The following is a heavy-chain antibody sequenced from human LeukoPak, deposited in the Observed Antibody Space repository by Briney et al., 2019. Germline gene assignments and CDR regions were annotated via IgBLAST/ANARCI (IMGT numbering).Heavy chain of an antibody. Sequence: PSETLSLTCTVSSGSISSYYWSWIRQPPGKALEYIGYIYYSGSTNYNPSLKSRVTISIDTSKNQFSLKLRSVTAADTAMYYCARGTLRIAAALLDPWGQGTLVTVSS. CDR1: SGSISSYY. CDR3: ARGTLRIAAALLDP. CDR2: IYYSGST. J-gene: IGHJ5*02. D-gene: IGHD6-13*01. V-gene: IGHV4-59*01.